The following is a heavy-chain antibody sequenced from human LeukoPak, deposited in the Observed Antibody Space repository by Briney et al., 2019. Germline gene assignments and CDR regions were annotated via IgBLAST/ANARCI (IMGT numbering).Heavy chain of an antibody. V-gene: IGHV1-18*01. D-gene: IGHD3-10*01. Sequence: ASVTVSCKASGYTFTNYGITWVRQAPGQGLEWMGWITAYNGNTNYAQKVQGRVTMTTDTTTSTAYMELRSLRSDDTAVYYCARGVEFGSRNWFDPWGQGTLVTVSS. CDR2: ITAYNGNT. J-gene: IGHJ5*02. CDR3: ARGVEFGSRNWFDP. CDR1: GYTFTNYG.